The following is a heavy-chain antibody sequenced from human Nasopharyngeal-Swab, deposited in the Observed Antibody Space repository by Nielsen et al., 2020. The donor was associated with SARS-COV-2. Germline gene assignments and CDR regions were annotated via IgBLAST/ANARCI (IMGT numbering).Heavy chain of an antibody. J-gene: IGHJ4*02. D-gene: IGHD3-10*01. CDR2: ISYDGSNK. CDR3: ARDRVFLVRGFDY. CDR1: GFTFSTYD. Sequence: GESLKISCAASGFTFSTYDMSWVRQAPGKGLEWVAVISYDGSNKYYADSVKGRFTISRDNSKNTLYLQMNSLRAEDTAVYYCARDRVFLVRGFDYWGQGTLVTVSS. V-gene: IGHV3-30*03.